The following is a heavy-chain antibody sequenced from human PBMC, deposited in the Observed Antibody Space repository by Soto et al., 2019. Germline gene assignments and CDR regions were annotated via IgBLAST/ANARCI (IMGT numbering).Heavy chain of an antibody. CDR3: AKDSRGYSSGTLDC. CDR2: ISGSAETT. D-gene: IGHD5-18*01. V-gene: IGHV3-23*01. J-gene: IGHJ4*02. Sequence: GGSLRLSCAASGFTFNSYAMSWVRQAPGKGLEWVSAISGSAETTYYAGSVKGRFTISRDNSKSTLYLQMNSLRAEDTAVYYCAKDSRGYSSGTLDCWGQGILVTVSS. CDR1: GFTFNSYA.